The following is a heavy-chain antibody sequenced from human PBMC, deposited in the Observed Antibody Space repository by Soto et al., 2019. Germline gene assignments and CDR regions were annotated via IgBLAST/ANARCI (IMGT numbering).Heavy chain of an antibody. J-gene: IGHJ4*02. CDR1: GFTFSSYW. V-gene: IGHV3-74*01. CDR2: ITIDGKTT. CDR3: ARVGVGSYHFDF. Sequence: EVQLVESGGGLVQPGGSLRLSCAASGFTFSSYWMHWVRQAPGKGLVWVSRITIDGKTTSYADSVKGRFTISRDNAKNTLYLQMNSLRAEDTAVYYCARVGVGSYHFDFWGQGTLVTVSA. D-gene: IGHD3-10*01.